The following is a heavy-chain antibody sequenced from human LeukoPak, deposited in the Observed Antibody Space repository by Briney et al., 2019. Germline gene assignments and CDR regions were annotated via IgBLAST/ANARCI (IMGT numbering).Heavy chain of an antibody. J-gene: IGHJ5*02. CDR1: GFIFSSYA. CDR2: IIHKGENT. V-gene: IGHV3-23*01. CDR3: ARVTSSSSWFEGGHWFDP. Sequence: PGGSLRLSCAASGFIFSSYAMTWVRQAPGKGLEWVSSIIHKGENTYYADSVKGRFTISRDNSRNTLYLQMNSLRAEDTAVYYCARVTSSSSWFEGGHWFDPWGQGTLVTVSS. D-gene: IGHD6-13*01.